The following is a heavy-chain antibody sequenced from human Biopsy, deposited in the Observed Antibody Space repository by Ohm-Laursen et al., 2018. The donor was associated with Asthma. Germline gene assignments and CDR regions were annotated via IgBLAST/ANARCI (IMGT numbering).Heavy chain of an antibody. CDR1: GDSISSYH. Sequence: PPGTLSLTCTVSGDSISSYHWSWIRQPPGKGLEWMGYVYWTGSTNYNPSLKSRVTMSVDTSKNRIFLELTSVTAADTAIYYCVRAVRNEQWLAPFDYWGQGKPVTVSS. CDR2: VYWTGST. J-gene: IGHJ4*02. V-gene: IGHV4-59*01. CDR3: VRAVRNEQWLAPFDY. D-gene: IGHD6-19*01.